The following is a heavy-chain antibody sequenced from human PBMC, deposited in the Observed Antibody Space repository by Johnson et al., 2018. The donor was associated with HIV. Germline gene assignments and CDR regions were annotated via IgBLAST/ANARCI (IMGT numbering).Heavy chain of an antibody. CDR1: GFTFSSYG. Sequence: VQLVESGGGVVQPGRSLRLSCAASGFTFSSYGMNWVRQAPGKGLEWVSVISSSGGTIYYADSVKGRFSISRDNAKNSLYLQMNSLRAEDTAVYYCSKNSRITYDARSAFDIWGQGTMVTVSS. J-gene: IGHJ3*02. V-gene: IGHV3-48*04. D-gene: IGHD3-16*01. CDR2: ISSSGGTI. CDR3: SKNSRITYDARSAFDI.